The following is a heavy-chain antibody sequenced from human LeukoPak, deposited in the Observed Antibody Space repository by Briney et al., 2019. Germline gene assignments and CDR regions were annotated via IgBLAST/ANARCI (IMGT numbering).Heavy chain of an antibody. V-gene: IGHV3-73*01. Sequence: GGSLKLSCAASGFTLSGSVMHWVRQAAGKGLEWVGRIRSKRNNYATAYAASVKGRFTISRDDSKNTVYLHMDSLKTEDTALYYCSRLEDSSPIEVALDIWGQGTVVTVSS. J-gene: IGHJ3*02. D-gene: IGHD6-13*01. CDR3: SRLEDSSPIEVALDI. CDR2: IRSKRNNYAT. CDR1: GFTLSGSV.